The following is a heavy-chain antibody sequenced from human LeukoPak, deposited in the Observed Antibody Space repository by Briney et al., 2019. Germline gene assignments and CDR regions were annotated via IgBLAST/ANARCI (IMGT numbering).Heavy chain of an antibody. J-gene: IGHJ4*02. D-gene: IGHD3-16*01. CDR1: GYTLTELS. CDR3: ATDASWGRGDY. V-gene: IGHV1-24*01. CDR2: FGPEDGET. Sequence: ASVKVSCKVSGYTLTELSMHWVRQAPGKGREWKGGFGPEDGETIYAQKFQGRVTMNEDTSTDTAYMELSSLRSEDTAVYYCATDASWGRGDYWGQGTLVTVSS.